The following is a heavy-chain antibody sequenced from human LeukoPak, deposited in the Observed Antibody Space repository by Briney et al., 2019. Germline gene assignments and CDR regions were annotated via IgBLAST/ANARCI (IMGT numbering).Heavy chain of an antibody. D-gene: IGHD3-10*01. J-gene: IGHJ4*02. CDR3: ARGAPPNYYGSGSYLAY. CDR1: GGTFSSYA. Sequence: ASVKVSCKASGGTFSSYAISWVRQAPGQGLEWMGRIIPILGIANYAQKFQGRVTITAAKSTSTAYMELSSLRSEDTAVYYCARGAPPNYYGSGSYLAYWGQGTLVTVSS. V-gene: IGHV1-69*04. CDR2: IIPILGIA.